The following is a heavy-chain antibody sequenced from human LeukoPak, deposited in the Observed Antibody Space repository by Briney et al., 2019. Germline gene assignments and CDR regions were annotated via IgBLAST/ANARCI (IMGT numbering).Heavy chain of an antibody. D-gene: IGHD3-22*01. CDR1: GGSIGSYY. J-gene: IGHJ4*02. Sequence: SETLSLTCTVSGGSIGSYYWNWIRQPPGKGLEWIGYVSYSGSTNYNPSLKSRVTMSVDKSKYQFSLKLSSVTAADTAVYFCARATSGYYFDFWDQGTLVTVSS. CDR3: ARATSGYYFDF. CDR2: VSYSGST. V-gene: IGHV4-59*01.